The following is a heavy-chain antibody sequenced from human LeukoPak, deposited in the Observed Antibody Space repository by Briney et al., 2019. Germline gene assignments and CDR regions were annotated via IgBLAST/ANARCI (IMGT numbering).Heavy chain of an antibody. CDR3: AKEYGDSSGYSAFS. CDR1: GFTFSGSA. CDR2: IRSKANSYAT. D-gene: IGHD3-22*01. Sequence: PGGSLKLSCAASGFTFSGSAMHWVRQASGKGLEWVGRIRSKANSYATAYAASVKGRFTISRDDSKNTAYLQMNSLKTEDTAVYYCAKEYGDSSGYSAFSWGQGTMVTVSS. V-gene: IGHV3-73*01. J-gene: IGHJ3*01.